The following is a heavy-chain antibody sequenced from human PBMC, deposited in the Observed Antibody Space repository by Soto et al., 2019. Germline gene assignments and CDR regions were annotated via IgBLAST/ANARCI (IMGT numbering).Heavy chain of an antibody. D-gene: IGHD2-15*01. CDR1: GGSFSGYY. J-gene: IGHJ4*02. CDR3: ARGSKGGLGRPLDY. V-gene: IGHV4-34*01. CDR2: INHSGST. Sequence: PSETLSLTCAVYGGSFSGYYWSWIRQPPGKGLEWIGEINHSGSTNYNPPLKGRVTISVDTSKNQFPLKLSSVTAADTAVYYCARGSKGGLGRPLDYWGQGTLVTVS.